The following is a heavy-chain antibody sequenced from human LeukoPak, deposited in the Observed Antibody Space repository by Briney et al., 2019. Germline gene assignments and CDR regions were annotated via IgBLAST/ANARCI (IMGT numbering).Heavy chain of an antibody. V-gene: IGHV1-8*01. D-gene: IGHD3-22*01. CDR1: GCTLTNYD. Sequence: SDKVPYKDSGCTLTNYDINWVRQAAGQALEWVGWMNPNRRNTGHPQKLQGRDTMTNNTALSTAYLEPSTLRSDDTAQDYRARVYSDSSGYYVQGFDYWGQGTLVTVSS. J-gene: IGHJ4*02. CDR3: ARVYSDSSGYYVQGFDY. CDR2: MNPNRRNT.